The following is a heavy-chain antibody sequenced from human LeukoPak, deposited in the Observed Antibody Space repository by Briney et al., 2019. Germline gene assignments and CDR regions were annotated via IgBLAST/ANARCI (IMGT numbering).Heavy chain of an antibody. D-gene: IGHD6-19*01. CDR1: GGSISSYY. CDR3: ARRLAVTGSPAFDI. CDR2: IYSSGST. J-gene: IGHJ3*02. V-gene: IGHV4-59*08. Sequence: SEALSLTCTVSGGSISSYYWSWIRQPPGKGLKWIGYIYSSGSTNYNPSLKSRVTISVDTSMHQFSLKLSSVTAADTAVYYCARRLAVTGSPAFDIWGQGTMVTVSS.